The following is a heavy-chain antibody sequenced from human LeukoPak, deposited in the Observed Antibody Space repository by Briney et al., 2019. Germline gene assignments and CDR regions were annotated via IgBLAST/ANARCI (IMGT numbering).Heavy chain of an antibody. V-gene: IGHV4-59*08. CDR1: GGSISSYY. CDR3: ARHVYYYGMDV. J-gene: IGHJ6*02. CDR2: IYYSGST. Sequence: SETLSLTCTVSGGSISSYYWSWIRQPPGKGLEWIGYIYYSGSTNYNPSLKSRVTISVDTSKNQFSLKLSSVTAADTAVYYCARHVYYYGMDVWGQGTTVTVSS.